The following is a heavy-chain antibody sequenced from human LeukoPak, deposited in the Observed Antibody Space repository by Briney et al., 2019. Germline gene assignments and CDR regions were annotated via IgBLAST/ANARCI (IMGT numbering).Heavy chain of an antibody. D-gene: IGHD5-18*01. CDR1: GFTFSRHW. J-gene: IGHJ4*02. CDR2: INSDGSSI. Sequence: GGSLRLSCAASGFTFSRHWMHWVRQALGKGLVWVSRINSDGSSISYADSVKGRFTISRDNARNTLYLQMNSLRAEDTAVYYCASDTVDTAVGIDYWGQGTLVTVSS. CDR3: ASDTVDTAVGIDY. V-gene: IGHV3-74*01.